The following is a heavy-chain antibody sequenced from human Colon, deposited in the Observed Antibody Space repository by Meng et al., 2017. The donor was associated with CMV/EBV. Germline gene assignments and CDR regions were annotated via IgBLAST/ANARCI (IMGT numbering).Heavy chain of an antibody. D-gene: IGHD4-23*01. CDR3: ARITSTVAEYYFDY. V-gene: IGHV4-59*12. CDR2: IYYSGST. Sequence: SETLSLTCTVSGGSISSYYWSWIRQPPGKGLEWIGYIYYSGSTNYNPSLKSRVTISVDTSKNQFSLKLSSVTAADTAVYYCARITSTVAEYYFDYWGQGTLVTVSS. CDR1: GGSISSYY. J-gene: IGHJ4*02.